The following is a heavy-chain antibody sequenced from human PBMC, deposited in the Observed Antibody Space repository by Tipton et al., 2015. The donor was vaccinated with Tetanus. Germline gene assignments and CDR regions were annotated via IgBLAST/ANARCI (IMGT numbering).Heavy chain of an antibody. CDR2: IHHSGLA. CDR3: ARNVYTVTNDAFDI. V-gene: IGHV4-30-4*01. Sequence: LRLSCTVSGYSVSTGNFYWRWIRQPPGKGLEWIAFIHHSGLAFSKSSLKSRVSISMYTSQNQFSLRLTSMTAADTAVYFCARNVYTVTNDAFDIWGHGTLVNVSP. D-gene: IGHD4-11*01. CDR1: GYSVSTGNFY. J-gene: IGHJ3*02.